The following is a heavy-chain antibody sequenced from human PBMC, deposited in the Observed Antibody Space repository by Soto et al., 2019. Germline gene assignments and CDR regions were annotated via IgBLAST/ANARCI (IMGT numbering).Heavy chain of an antibody. CDR2: INHSGST. D-gene: IGHD1-1*01. CDR1: GGSFSGYY. V-gene: IGHV4-34*01. Sequence: SETLSLTCAVYGGSFSGYYWSWIRQPPGKGLEWMGEINHSGSTNYNPSLKSRVTISVDTSKNQFSLKLSSVTAADTAVYYCARLERDKPFDYWGQGTLVTVSS. CDR3: ARLERDKPFDY. J-gene: IGHJ4*02.